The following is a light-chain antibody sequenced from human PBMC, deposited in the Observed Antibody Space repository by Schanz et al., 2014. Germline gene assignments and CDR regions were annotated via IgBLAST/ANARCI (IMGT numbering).Light chain of an antibody. CDR2: EGS. Sequence: QSALTQPASVSGSPGQSITISCTGTSSDVGSYNLVSWYQQHPGKAPKLMIYEGSKRPSGVSNRFSGSKSGNTASLTISGLQAEDEADYYCCSYAGSSTNWVFDGGTKLTVL. V-gene: IGLV2-23*01. CDR3: CSYAGSSTNWV. J-gene: IGLJ3*02. CDR1: SSDVGSYNL.